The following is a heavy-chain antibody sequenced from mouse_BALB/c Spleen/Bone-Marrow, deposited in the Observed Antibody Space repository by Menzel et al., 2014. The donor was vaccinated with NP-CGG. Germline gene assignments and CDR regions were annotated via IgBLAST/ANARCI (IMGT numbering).Heavy chain of an antibody. CDR1: GFTFTDYY. Sequence: EVQLVESGGGLVQPGGSLRLSCATSGFTFTDYYMSWVRQPPGKALEWLGFIRNKANGYTTEYSASVKGRLTISRDNSQSILYLQMNALRAEDSATYYCARDNYYGYHWYFDVWGAGTTVTVSS. CDR2: IRNKANGYTT. D-gene: IGHD1-2*01. V-gene: IGHV7-3*02. CDR3: ARDNYYGYHWYFDV. J-gene: IGHJ1*01.